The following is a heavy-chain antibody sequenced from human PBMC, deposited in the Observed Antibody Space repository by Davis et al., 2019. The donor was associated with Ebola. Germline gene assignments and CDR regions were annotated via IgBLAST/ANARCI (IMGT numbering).Heavy chain of an antibody. D-gene: IGHD3-22*01. J-gene: IGHJ4*02. CDR3: ARKSGSDSIIDY. V-gene: IGHV4-39*07. CDR2: IYYSGIT. CDR1: GGSIISSSSY. Sequence: MPGGSLRLSCTVSGGSIISSSSYWGWIRQPPRKGLEWIGSIYYSGITYYNPSLKSRVTISVDTSKNQFSLKLSSVTAADTAVYYCARKSGSDSIIDYWGQGTLVTVSS.